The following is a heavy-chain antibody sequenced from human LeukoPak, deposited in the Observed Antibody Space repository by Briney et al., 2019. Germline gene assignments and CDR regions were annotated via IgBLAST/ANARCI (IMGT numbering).Heavy chain of an antibody. CDR3: ARVWSGYFSFDY. V-gene: IGHV4-39*07. CDR2: IYHSGST. J-gene: IGHJ4*02. CDR1: GGSISSSSYY. Sequence: SETLSLTRTVSGGSISSSSYYWGWIRQPPGKGLEWIGSIYHSGSTYYNPSLKSRVTISVDTSKNQFSLKLSSVTAADTAVYYCARVWSGYFSFDYWGQGTLVTVSS. D-gene: IGHD3-3*01.